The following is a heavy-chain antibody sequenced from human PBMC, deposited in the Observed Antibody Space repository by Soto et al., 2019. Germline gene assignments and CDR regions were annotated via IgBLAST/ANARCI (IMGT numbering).Heavy chain of an antibody. CDR1: GVTFSSYG. CDR3: ARQQTRLIVLFPHDAFDI. CDR2: IWYDGSNK. V-gene: IGHV3-33*01. J-gene: IGHJ3*02. D-gene: IGHD2-8*01. Sequence: GGSLRLSCAASGVTFSSYGMHWVRQAPGKGLEWVAVIWYDGSNKYYADSVKGRFTISRDNSKNTLYLQMNSLRAEDTAVYYCARQQTRLIVLFPHDAFDIWGQGTMVTVSS.